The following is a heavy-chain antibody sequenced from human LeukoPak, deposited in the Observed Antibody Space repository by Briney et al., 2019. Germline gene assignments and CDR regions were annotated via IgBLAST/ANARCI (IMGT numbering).Heavy chain of an antibody. CDR3: ARFSSRCSTDSCFVDY. D-gene: IGHD2-2*01. CDR1: GGSMNNHH. V-gene: IGHV4-59*11. CDR2: IHSSGGT. J-gene: IGHJ4*02. Sequence: SETLSLTCKVSGGSMNNHHWTWIRQPPGNGLELIGHIHSSGGTTYNPYLKSRVTMSIDMSKNQFSLKLSSMTAADTAVYYCARFSSRCSTDSCFVDYWGQGILVTVSS.